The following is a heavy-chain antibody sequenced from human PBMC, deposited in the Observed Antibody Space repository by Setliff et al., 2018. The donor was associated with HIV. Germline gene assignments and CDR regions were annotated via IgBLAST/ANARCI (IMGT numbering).Heavy chain of an antibody. CDR1: GGSISGYY. V-gene: IGHV4-4*09. D-gene: IGHD3-22*01. Sequence: SAPLSLTCTVSGGSISGYYWSWIRQSPGKGLEWIGYIYSSGSPPFNPSLKSRVTLSIDTSKNQFAGNRTAMTAADTAVYFCVRHGYYYDFIDIWGQGTVVTVSS. J-gene: IGHJ3*02. CDR2: IYSSGSP. CDR3: VRHGYYYDFIDI.